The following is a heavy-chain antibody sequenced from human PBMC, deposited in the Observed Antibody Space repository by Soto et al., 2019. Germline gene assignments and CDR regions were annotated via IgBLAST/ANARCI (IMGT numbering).Heavy chain of an antibody. Sequence: QVQLVQSGAEVKKPGASVQVSCKASGYTFTSYGISWVRQAPGQGLEWMGWISAHNGRTNYAQKFQGRVTMTADTSTRTAYVELGSLRSDDTAVYYCARYDYGGDSGYYYGMDVWGQGTTVTVSS. CDR3: ARYDYGGDSGYYYGMDV. V-gene: IGHV1-18*01. CDR2: ISAHNGRT. D-gene: IGHD2-21*02. CDR1: GYTFTSYG. J-gene: IGHJ6*02.